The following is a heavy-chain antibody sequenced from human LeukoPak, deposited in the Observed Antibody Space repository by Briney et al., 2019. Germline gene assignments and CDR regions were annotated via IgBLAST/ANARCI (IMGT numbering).Heavy chain of an antibody. CDR3: AGTTLDYYDSSGSYAFDI. CDR1: GGSISSYY. Sequence: PSETLSLTCTASGGSISSYYWSWIRQPPGKGLEWIGYIYYSGSTNYNPSLKSRVTISVDTSKNQFSLKLSSVTAADTAVYYCAGTTLDYYDSSGSYAFDIWGQGTMVTVSS. CDR2: IYYSGST. D-gene: IGHD3-22*01. V-gene: IGHV4-59*01. J-gene: IGHJ3*02.